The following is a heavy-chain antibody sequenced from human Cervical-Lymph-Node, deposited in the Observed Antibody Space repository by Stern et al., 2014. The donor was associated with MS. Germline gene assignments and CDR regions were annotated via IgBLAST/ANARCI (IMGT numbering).Heavy chain of an antibody. D-gene: IGHD6-13*01. Sequence: EVQLVESGGDLVQPGRSLRLSCTASGFTFDDYAMHWVRQAPGKGLEWVSGISWNSVTIDYADSVKGRFTISRVDAKNSLYLQMNSLRAEDTALYYCAKQGSRYSSSWYIDSWGQGTLVTVSS. CDR3: AKQGSRYSSSWYIDS. V-gene: IGHV3-9*01. CDR2: ISWNSVTI. CDR1: GFTFDDYA. J-gene: IGHJ4*02.